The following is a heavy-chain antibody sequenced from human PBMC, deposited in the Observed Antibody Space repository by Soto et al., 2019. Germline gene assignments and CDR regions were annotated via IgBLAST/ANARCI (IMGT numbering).Heavy chain of an antibody. Sequence: GASVKVSCKASGYTFISYGISWVRQAPGQGLEWMGWITAYNGNTNYAQKFQGRVTMTTDTSTNTVHMELRSLRSEDTAVYYCATVNTMAAAGTRVSYYYGMDVWGQGTTVTVSS. J-gene: IGHJ6*02. V-gene: IGHV1-18*01. CDR1: GYTFISYG. CDR2: ITAYNGNT. CDR3: ATVNTMAAAGTRVSYYYGMDV. D-gene: IGHD6-13*01.